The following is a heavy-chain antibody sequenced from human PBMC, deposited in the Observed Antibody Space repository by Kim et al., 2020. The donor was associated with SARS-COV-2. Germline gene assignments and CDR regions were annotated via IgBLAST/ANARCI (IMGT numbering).Heavy chain of an antibody. CDR2: IYHSGST. V-gene: IGHV4-4*02. CDR3: ARTLLVKGYYFDY. J-gene: IGHJ4*02. CDR1: GGSISSSNW. D-gene: IGHD2-8*02. Sequence: SETLSLTCAVSGGSISSSNWWSWVRQPPGKGLEWIGEIYHSGSTNYNPSLKSRVTISVDKSKNQFSLKLSSVTAADTAVYYCARTLLVKGYYFDYWGQGTLVTVSS.